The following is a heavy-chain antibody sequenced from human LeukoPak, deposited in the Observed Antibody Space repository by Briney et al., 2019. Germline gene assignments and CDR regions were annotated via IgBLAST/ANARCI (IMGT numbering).Heavy chain of an antibody. J-gene: IGHJ4*02. V-gene: IGHV3-23*01. CDR1: GFTFSSYA. CDR2: ISGSGGST. Sequence: GGSLRLSCAASGFTFSSYAMSWVRQAPGKGLEWVSAISGSGGSTYYADSVKGRFTISRDNSKNTLYLQMNSLRAEDTAVYYCARRLSSNHSNYWGQGTLVTVSS. D-gene: IGHD6-13*01. CDR3: ARRLSSNHSNY.